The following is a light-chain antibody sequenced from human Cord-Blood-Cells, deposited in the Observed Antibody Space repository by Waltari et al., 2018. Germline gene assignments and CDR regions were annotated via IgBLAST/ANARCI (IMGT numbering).Light chain of an antibody. CDR3: SSYTSSSTWV. CDR2: EVS. J-gene: IGLJ3*02. Sequence: QSALTQPAPVSGPPGQSITIPCTATSSDVGGYNYVPWYQQHPAKAPKLMIYEVSNRPSGVSNRFSGSKSGNTASLTISGLQAEDEADYYCSSYTSSSTWVFGGGTKLTVL. V-gene: IGLV2-14*01. CDR1: SSDVGGYNY.